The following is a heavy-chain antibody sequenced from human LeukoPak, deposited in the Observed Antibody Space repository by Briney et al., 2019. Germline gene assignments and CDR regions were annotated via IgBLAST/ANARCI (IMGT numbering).Heavy chain of an antibody. D-gene: IGHD5-18*01. J-gene: IGHJ4*02. CDR1: GYSISSGYY. V-gene: IGHV4-38-2*01. CDR3: ARVGGYSYGNYYFNY. Sequence: PSETLSLTCAVSGYSISSGYYWGWIRQPPGKGLDWIGSIYHSGSTYYNPSLRSRVTISIDTSKNQFSLRLNSVTATDTAVYYWARVGGYSYGNYYFNYWGQGTLVTVSS. CDR2: IYHSGST.